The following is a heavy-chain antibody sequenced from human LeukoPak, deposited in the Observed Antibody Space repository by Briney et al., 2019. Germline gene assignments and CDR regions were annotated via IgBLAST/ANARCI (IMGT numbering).Heavy chain of an antibody. D-gene: IGHD4-11*01. V-gene: IGHV3-74*01. Sequence: TGRSLRLSCAASGFAFSSYWMHWVRQAAGKGLVWVSHIKSDGSSTSYADSVKGRFTISRDNAKNTLYLQMNSLRAEDTAVYYCVRDNYRWDIWGQGTMVTVSS. J-gene: IGHJ3*02. CDR2: IKSDGSST. CDR3: VRDNYRWDI. CDR1: GFAFSSYW.